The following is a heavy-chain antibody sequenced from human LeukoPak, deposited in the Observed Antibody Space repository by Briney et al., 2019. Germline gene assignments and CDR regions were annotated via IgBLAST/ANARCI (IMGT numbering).Heavy chain of an antibody. CDR3: AGSSSWYGGVDY. V-gene: IGHV4-39*01. D-gene: IGHD6-13*01. J-gene: IGHJ4*02. CDR1: GGSISSSSYY. Sequence: SETLSLTCTVSGGSISSSSYYWGWIRQPPGKGLEWIGSIYYSGGTYYNPSLKSRVTISVDTSKNQFSLKLSSVTAADTAVYYCAGSSSWYGGVDYWGQGTLVTVSS. CDR2: IYYSGGT.